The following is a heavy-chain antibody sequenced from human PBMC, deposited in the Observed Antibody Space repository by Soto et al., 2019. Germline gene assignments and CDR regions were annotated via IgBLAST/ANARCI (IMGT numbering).Heavy chain of an antibody. CDR3: ARVGGYDYYFDY. V-gene: IGHV1-69*13. J-gene: IGHJ4*02. Sequence: ASVKVSCKASGGTFSSYAISWVRQAPGQGLEWMGGIIPIFGTANYAQKFQGRVTITADESTSTAYMELSSLRSEDTAVYYCARVGGYDYYFDYWGQGTLVTVSS. CDR1: GGTFSSYA. CDR2: IIPIFGTA. D-gene: IGHD5-12*01.